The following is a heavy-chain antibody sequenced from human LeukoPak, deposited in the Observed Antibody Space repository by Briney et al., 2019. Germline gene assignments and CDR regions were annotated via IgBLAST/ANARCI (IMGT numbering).Heavy chain of an antibody. CDR2: IYYTGNT. J-gene: IGHJ6*02. Sequence: PSETLSLTCTVSGGSISNYYWSWIRQPPGKGLEWIGYIYYTGNTKYSPSFKSRVTISEDTSKNQFSLKLSSVTAADTAVYYCARSRHYDFWSGYLYYYGMDVWGQGTTVTVSS. CDR1: GGSISNYY. CDR3: ARSRHYDFWSGYLYYYGMDV. D-gene: IGHD3-3*01. V-gene: IGHV4-59*01.